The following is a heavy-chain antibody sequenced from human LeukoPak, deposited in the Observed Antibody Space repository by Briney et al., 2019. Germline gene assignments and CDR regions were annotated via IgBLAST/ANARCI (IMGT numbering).Heavy chain of an antibody. CDR1: GYTFTSYG. Sequence: ASVKVSCKASGYTFTSYGISWVRQAPGQGLEWMGWISAYNGNTNYAQKLQGRVTMTTGTSTSTAYMELRSLRSDDTAVYYCARVFMVRGVTHNWFDPWGQGTLVTVSS. V-gene: IGHV1-18*01. J-gene: IGHJ5*02. CDR3: ARVFMVRGVTHNWFDP. CDR2: ISAYNGNT. D-gene: IGHD3-10*01.